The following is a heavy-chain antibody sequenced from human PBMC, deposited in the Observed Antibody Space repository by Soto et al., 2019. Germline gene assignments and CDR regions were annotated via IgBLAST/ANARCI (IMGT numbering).Heavy chain of an antibody. D-gene: IGHD1-26*01. J-gene: IGHJ4*02. V-gene: IGHV3-23*01. Sequence: EVQLLESGGGLVQPGGSLRLSCAASGFTFTSYTMNWVRQAPGKGLEWVSAISKGGGGTYYADSVKGRFTISRDDSKDTRRLQMNRLRAQVTAVYYCANPLVGIVGSTTHEYCGQGTLV. CDR3: ANPLVGIVGSTTHEY. CDR2: ISKGGGGT. CDR1: GFTFTSYT.